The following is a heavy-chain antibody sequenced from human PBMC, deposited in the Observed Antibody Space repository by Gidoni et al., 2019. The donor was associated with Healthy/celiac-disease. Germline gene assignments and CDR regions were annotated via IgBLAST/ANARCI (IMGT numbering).Heavy chain of an antibody. V-gene: IGHV3-13*01. CDR3: ARVSVGNDAFDI. Sequence: CPASGFTFSSYDMHWVRQATGKGLEWVSAIGTAGDTYYPGSVKGRFTISRENAKNSLYLQMNSLRAGDTAVYYCARVSVGNDAFDIWGQGTMVTVSS. CDR2: IGTAGDT. D-gene: IGHD1-26*01. J-gene: IGHJ3*02. CDR1: GFTFSSYD.